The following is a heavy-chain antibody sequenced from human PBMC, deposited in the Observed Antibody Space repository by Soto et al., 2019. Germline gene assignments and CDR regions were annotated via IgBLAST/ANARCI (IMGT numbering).Heavy chain of an antibody. Sequence: GGSLRLSCAASGFTFSSYAMSWVRQAPGKGLEWVSAISGSGGSTYYADSVKGRFTISRDNSKNTLYLQMNSLRAEDTAVYYCAKGDHYDFWSGYYGESKDYYYYYGMDVWGQGTTVTVSS. CDR3: AKGDHYDFWSGYYGESKDYYYYYGMDV. CDR1: GFTFSSYA. CDR2: ISGSGGST. V-gene: IGHV3-23*01. D-gene: IGHD3-3*01. J-gene: IGHJ6*02.